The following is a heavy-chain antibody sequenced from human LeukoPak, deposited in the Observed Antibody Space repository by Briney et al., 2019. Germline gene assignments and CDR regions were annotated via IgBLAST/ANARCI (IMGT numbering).Heavy chain of an antibody. CDR3: VSGSVDAFDI. CDR2: ISSNGGST. V-gene: IGHV3-64D*09. CDR1: GFTFSSYA. J-gene: IGHJ3*02. Sequence: PGGSLRLSCSASGFTFSSYAMHWVRQAPGKGLEYVSAISSNGGSTYYADSVKGRFTISRDNSKNTLYLQMSSPRAKDTAVYYCVSGSVDAFDIWGQGTMVTVSS. D-gene: IGHD3-22*01.